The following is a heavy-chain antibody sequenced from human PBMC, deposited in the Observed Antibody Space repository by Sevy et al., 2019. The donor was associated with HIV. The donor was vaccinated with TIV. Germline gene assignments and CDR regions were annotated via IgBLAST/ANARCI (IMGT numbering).Heavy chain of an antibody. V-gene: IGHV3-72*01. CDR3: ATHAGIAAAGRVFDY. J-gene: IGHJ4*02. CDR1: GFTFSDHY. D-gene: IGHD6-13*01. Sequence: GGSLRLSCAASGFTFSDHYMEWVRQAPGKGLEWVGRTRNKADSYTTEYAASVKGRFTISRDDSKNPLYLQMNSLKTGDTAVYYCATHAGIAAAGRVFDYWGQGSLVTVSS. CDR2: TRNKADSYTT.